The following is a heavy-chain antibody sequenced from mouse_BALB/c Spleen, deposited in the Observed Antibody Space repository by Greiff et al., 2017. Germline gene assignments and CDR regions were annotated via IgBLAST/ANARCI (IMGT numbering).Heavy chain of an antibody. CDR1: GFTFSSYA. D-gene: IGHD3-3*01. CDR3: ARELGDFDY. V-gene: IGHV5-6-5*01. J-gene: IGHJ2*01. CDR2: ISSGGST. Sequence: EVQLQESGGGLVKPGGSLKLSCAASGFTFSSYAMSWVRQTPEKRLEWVASISSGGSTYYPDSVKGRFTISRDNARNILYLQMSSLRSEDTAMYYCARELGDFDYWGQGTTLTVSS.